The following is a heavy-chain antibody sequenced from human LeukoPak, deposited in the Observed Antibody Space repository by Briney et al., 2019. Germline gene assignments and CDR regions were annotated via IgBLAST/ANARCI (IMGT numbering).Heavy chain of an antibody. V-gene: IGHV4-61*02. CDR3: ARSYYDFWSGRNDDY. D-gene: IGHD3-3*01. CDR1: GGSISSGSYY. Sequence: PSETLSLTCTVSGGSISSGSYYWSWIRQPAGKGLEWIGRIYTSGSTNYNPSLKSRVTIPVDTSKNQVSLKLSSVTAADTAVCYCARSYYDFWSGRNDDYWGQGTLVTVSS. J-gene: IGHJ4*02. CDR2: IYTSGST.